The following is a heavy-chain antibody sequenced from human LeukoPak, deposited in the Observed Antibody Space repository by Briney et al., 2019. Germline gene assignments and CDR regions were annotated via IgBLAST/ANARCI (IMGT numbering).Heavy chain of an antibody. D-gene: IGHD4-23*01. V-gene: IGHV1-58*01. CDR2: IIVGSGTT. CDR1: GFSFSNSA. CDR3: AAERYGGISDCCNFEI. J-gene: IGHJ3*02. Sequence: SVKASCKSSGFSFSNSAVQWVRQARGQRLEWIGWIIVGSGTTNYAQSLQGRLTITRDMSTNTAYMELSSLRSEDTAVYYCAAERYGGISDCCNFEIWGQGTMVNVSP.